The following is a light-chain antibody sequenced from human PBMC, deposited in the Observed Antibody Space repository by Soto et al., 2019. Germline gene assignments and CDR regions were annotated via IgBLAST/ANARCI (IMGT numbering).Light chain of an antibody. J-gene: IGKJ1*01. CDR3: QQYGASSSWT. CDR1: QSVSSNY. V-gene: IGKV3-20*01. Sequence: EIVLTQSPGTLSLSPGERATLSCRASQSVSSNYLAWYQQRPGQAPRLLIYGASSRATGIPDRFSGSGSATDFTLTINRLEAEDFAVYYCQQYGASSSWTFGQGTKVDIK. CDR2: GAS.